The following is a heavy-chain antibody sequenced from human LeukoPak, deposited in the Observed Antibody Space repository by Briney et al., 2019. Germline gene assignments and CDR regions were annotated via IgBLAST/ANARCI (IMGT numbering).Heavy chain of an antibody. CDR3: ARDSVYYDSSGYLDY. V-gene: IGHV3-30-3*01. Sequence: GESLRLSCAASGFTFSSYAMHWVRQAPGKGLEWVAVISYDGSNKYYADSVKGRFTISRDNSKNTLYLQMNSLRAEDTAVYYCARDSVYYDSSGYLDYWGQGTLVTVSS. CDR1: GFTFSSYA. D-gene: IGHD3-22*01. CDR2: ISYDGSNK. J-gene: IGHJ4*02.